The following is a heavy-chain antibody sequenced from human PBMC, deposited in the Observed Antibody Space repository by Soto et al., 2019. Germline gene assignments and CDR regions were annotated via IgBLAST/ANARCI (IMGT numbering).Heavy chain of an antibody. D-gene: IGHD2-8*01. J-gene: IGHJ4*02. CDR3: AKDASYCTNGVCYSGDGGFDY. CDR1: GFTFSSYA. Sequence: GGSLRLSCAASGFTFSSYAMSWVRQAPGKGLEWVSAISGSGGSTYYADSVKGWFTISRDNSKNTLYLQMNSLRAEDTAVYYCAKDASYCTNGVCYSGDGGFDYWGQGTLVTVSS. V-gene: IGHV3-23*01. CDR2: ISGSGGST.